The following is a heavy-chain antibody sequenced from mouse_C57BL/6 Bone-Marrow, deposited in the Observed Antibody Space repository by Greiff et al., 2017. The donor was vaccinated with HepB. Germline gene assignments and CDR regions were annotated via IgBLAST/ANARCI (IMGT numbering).Heavy chain of an antibody. CDR1: GYAFSSSW. J-gene: IGHJ2*01. CDR2: IYPGDGDT. V-gene: IGHV1-82*01. CDR3: ARGEDY. Sequence: VQGVESGPELVKPGASVKISCKASGYAFSSSWMNWVKQRPGKGLEWIGRIYPGDGDTNYNGKFKGKATLTADKSSSTAYMQLSSLTSEDSAVYFCARGEDYWGQGTTLTVSS.